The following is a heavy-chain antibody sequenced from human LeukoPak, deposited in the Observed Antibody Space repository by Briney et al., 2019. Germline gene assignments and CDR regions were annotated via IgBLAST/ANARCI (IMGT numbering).Heavy chain of an antibody. V-gene: IGHV4-38-2*01. D-gene: IGHD6-13*01. CDR1: DYSISSGYY. J-gene: IGHJ4*02. CDR2: IYHSGTT. CDR3: ARMYSSSWYLNY. Sequence: SETLSLTCAVSDYSISSGYYWDWIRQPPGKGLEWIGTIYHSGTTYYNPSLKSRVTISVDTSKNQFSLKLSSVTAADTAVYYCARMYSSSWYLNYWGQGTLVTVSS.